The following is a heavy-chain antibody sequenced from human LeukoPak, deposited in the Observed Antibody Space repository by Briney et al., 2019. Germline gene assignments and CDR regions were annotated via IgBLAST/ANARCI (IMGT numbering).Heavy chain of an antibody. CDR2: IYYSGST. CDR3: ARGSGYSSSWHPSHPVYYYYYYMDV. J-gene: IGHJ6*03. V-gene: IGHV4-59*01. Sequence: PSQTLSLTCTVSGGSISSYYWSWIRQPPGKGLERIGYIYYSGSTNYNPSLKSRVTISVDTSKNQFSLKLSSVTAADTAVYYCARGSGYSSSWHPSHPVYYYYYYMDVWGKGTTVTVSS. CDR1: GGSISSYY. D-gene: IGHD6-13*01.